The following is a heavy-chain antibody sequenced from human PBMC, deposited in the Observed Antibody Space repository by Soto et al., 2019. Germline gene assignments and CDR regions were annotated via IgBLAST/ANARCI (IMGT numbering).Heavy chain of an antibody. Sequence: GGSLRLSCAASGFTFSSYAMSWVRQAPGKGLEWVSAISGSGGSTYYADSVKGRFTISRDNSKNTLYLQMNSLRAEDTAVYYCAKDAAGITMIVVALFDYWGQGTLVTVSS. J-gene: IGHJ4*02. CDR2: ISGSGGST. D-gene: IGHD3-22*01. V-gene: IGHV3-23*01. CDR1: GFTFSSYA. CDR3: AKDAAGITMIVVALFDY.